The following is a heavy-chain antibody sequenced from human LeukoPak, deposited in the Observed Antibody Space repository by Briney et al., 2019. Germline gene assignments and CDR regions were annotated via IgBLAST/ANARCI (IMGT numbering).Heavy chain of an antibody. Sequence: SETLSLTCAVYGGSFSGYYWSWIRQPPGKGLEWIGEINHSGSTNYNPSLKSRVTISVDTSKNQFSLKLSSVTAADTAVYYCARGEIRGWPSHWGRGTLVTVSS. J-gene: IGHJ4*02. CDR3: ARGEIRGWPSH. CDR2: INHSGST. CDR1: GGSFSGYY. D-gene: IGHD6-19*01. V-gene: IGHV4-34*01.